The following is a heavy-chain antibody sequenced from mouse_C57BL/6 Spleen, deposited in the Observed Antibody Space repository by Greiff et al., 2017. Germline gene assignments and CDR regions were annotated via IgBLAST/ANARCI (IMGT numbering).Heavy chain of an antibody. CDR2: ISDGGSYT. V-gene: IGHV5-4*01. Sequence: EVQLVESGGGLVKPGGSLKLSCAASGFTFSSYAMSWVRQTPEKRLEWVATISDGGSYTYYPDNVKGRFTISRDNAKNNLYLQMSHLKSEDTAMYYCARADYDASYYYAMDDWGQGTSVTVSS. D-gene: IGHD2-4*01. CDR3: ARADYDASYYYAMDD. CDR1: GFTFSSYA. J-gene: IGHJ4*01.